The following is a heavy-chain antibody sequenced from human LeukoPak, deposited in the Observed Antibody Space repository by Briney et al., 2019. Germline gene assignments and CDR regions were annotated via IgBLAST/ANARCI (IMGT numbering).Heavy chain of an antibody. D-gene: IGHD3-10*01. CDR1: GFTFSSYD. CDR3: ARESRFGELFSYGMDV. CDR2: IGTAGDT. V-gene: IGHV3-13*01. J-gene: IGHJ6*02. Sequence: GGSLRLSCAASGFTFSSYDMHWVRQATGKGLEWFSAIGTAGDTYYPGSVKGRFTISRENAKNSLYLQMNSLRAGDTAVYYCARESRFGELFSYGMDVWGQGTTVTVSS.